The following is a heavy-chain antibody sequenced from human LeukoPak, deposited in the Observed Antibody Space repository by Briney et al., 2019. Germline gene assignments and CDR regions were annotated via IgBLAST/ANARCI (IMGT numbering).Heavy chain of an antibody. V-gene: IGHV4-39*01. CDR3: VRDYGDYARQYYYGMDV. Sequence: SETLSLACTVSGASISTRSNYWGWIRQPPGKGLEWIGSIYYSGSTYFNPSLQSRVTLSVDTSNSQFFLKLNSVTAADTAVYYCVRDYGDYARQYYYGMDVWGQGTTVTVSS. CDR2: IYYSGST. D-gene: IGHD4-17*01. CDR1: GASISTRSNY. J-gene: IGHJ6*02.